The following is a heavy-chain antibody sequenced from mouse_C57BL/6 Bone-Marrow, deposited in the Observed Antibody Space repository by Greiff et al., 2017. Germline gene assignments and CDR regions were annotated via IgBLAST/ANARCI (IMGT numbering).Heavy chain of an antibody. CDR2: ISSGGSYT. D-gene: IGHD4-1*01. CDR1: GFTFSSYG. Sequence: EVKVVESGGDLVKPGGSLKLSCAASGFTFSSYGMSWVRQTPDKRLEWVATISSGGSYTYYPDSVKGRFTISRDNAKHTLYLQMSSLKSEDTAMYDCARHWDSWFAYWGQGTLVTVSA. V-gene: IGHV5-6*01. J-gene: IGHJ3*01. CDR3: ARHWDSWFAY.